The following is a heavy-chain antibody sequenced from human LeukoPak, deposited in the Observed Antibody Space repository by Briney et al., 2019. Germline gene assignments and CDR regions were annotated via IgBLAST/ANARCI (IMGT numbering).Heavy chain of an antibody. D-gene: IGHD3-3*01. CDR2: IYYSGSI. J-gene: IGHJ4*02. Sequence: SETLSLTCTVSSGSISSHYWSWIRQPPGKGLEWIGYIYYSGSINYNPSLQSRVTISVDTSKNQFSLKLSSVTAADTAVYYCARVLLDYDFWSGYSSLFDYWGQGTLVTVSS. CDR3: ARVLLDYDFWSGYSSLFDY. CDR1: SGSISSHY. V-gene: IGHV4-59*11.